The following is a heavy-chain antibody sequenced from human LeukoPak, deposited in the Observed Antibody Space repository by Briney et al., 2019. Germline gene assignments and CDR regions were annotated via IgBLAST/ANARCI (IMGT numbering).Heavy chain of an antibody. V-gene: IGHV4-38-2*02. J-gene: IGHJ5*02. CDR2: IYHSGRT. CDR3: ARGHGWFDP. Sequence: SETLSLTCTVSGYSISSGYYWGWIRQPPGQGLEWIGSIYHSGRTFYNPSLKSRVTISVDTSKNQFSLKLTSVTAADTAVYYCARGHGWFDPWGQGTLVTVSS. CDR1: GYSISSGYY.